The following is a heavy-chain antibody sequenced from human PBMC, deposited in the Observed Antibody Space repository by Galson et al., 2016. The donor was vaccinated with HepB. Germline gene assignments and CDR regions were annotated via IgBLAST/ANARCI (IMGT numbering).Heavy chain of an antibody. CDR1: GYTFTSYD. V-gene: IGHV1-8*01. J-gene: IGHJ5*02. Sequence: SVKVSCKASGYTFTSYDINWVRQATGQGLEWMGWMNPNTGNTGYAQKFQGRVNLTRNTAISKAYMELSSLSSEDTAVYYCAREFDGNSGRFDPWGQGTLGTVSS. D-gene: IGHD4-23*01. CDR2: MNPNTGNT. CDR3: AREFDGNSGRFDP.